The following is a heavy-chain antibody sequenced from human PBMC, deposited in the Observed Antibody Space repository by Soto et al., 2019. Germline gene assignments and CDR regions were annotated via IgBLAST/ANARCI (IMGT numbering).Heavy chain of an antibody. CDR2: IYYSGGT. V-gene: IGHV4-30-4*02. J-gene: IGHJ6*02. CDR3: ARDTHSYEILTGFYYYYGMDV. D-gene: IGHD3-9*01. Sequence: SETLSLTCTVSGGSISSGDYYWSCIRQPPGKGLEWIGYIYYSGGTYYNPSLKSRVTISVDTSKNQFSLKLSSVTAADTAVYYCARDTHSYEILTGFYYYYGMDVWGQRTRVTVSS. CDR1: GGSISSGDYY.